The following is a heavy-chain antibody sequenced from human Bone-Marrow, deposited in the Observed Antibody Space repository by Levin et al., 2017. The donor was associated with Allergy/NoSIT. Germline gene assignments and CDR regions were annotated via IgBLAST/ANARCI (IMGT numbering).Heavy chain of an antibody. V-gene: IGHV3-30-3*01. CDR1: GFTFSSYA. CDR2: ISYDGSNK. Sequence: TGGSLRLSCAASGFTFSSYAMHWVRQAPGKGLECVAVISYDGSNKYYADSVKGRFTISRDNSKNTLYLQMNSLRAEDTAVYYCARDYYDSSGSYDAFDIWGQGTMVTVSS. J-gene: IGHJ3*02. D-gene: IGHD3-22*01. CDR3: ARDYYDSSGSYDAFDI.